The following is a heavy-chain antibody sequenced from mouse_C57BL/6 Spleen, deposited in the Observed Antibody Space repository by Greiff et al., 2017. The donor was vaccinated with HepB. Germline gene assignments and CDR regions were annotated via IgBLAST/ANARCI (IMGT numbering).Heavy chain of an antibody. CDR1: GFNIKDDY. D-gene: IGHD1-1*01. Sequence: EVKLVESGAELVRPGASVKLSCTASGFNIKDDYMHWVKQRPEQGLEWIGWIDPENGDTEYASKFQGKATITADTSSNTTYLQLSSLTSEDTAVYYCYYSGSSPNWYFDVWGTGTTVTVSS. J-gene: IGHJ1*03. V-gene: IGHV14-4*01. CDR2: IDPENGDT. CDR3: YYSGSSPNWYFDV.